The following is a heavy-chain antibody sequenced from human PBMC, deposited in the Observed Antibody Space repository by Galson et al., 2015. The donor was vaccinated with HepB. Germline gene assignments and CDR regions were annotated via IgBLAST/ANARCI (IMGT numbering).Heavy chain of an antibody. CDR2: ISYGGST. CDR1: GGSISSKTYS. Sequence: SETLSLTCIVSGGSISSKTYSWGWIRQPPGRGLEWIGNISYGGSTDYNPSLKSRITISVDTSKNQFSLELYSVTAVDTAVYYCARSCLQIGCHDFWGQGTLVTVSS. CDR3: ARSCLQIGCHDF. J-gene: IGHJ4*02. V-gene: IGHV4-39*01. D-gene: IGHD1-1*01.